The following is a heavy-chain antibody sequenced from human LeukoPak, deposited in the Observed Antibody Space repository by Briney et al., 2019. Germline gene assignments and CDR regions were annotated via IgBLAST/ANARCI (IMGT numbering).Heavy chain of an antibody. J-gene: IGHJ4*02. CDR1: GFTFSSYG. V-gene: IGHV3-30*18. D-gene: IGHD3-22*01. Sequence: GRSLRLSCAASGFTFSSYGMHWVRQAPGKGLEWVAVISYDGSNKYYADSVKGRFTISRDNSKNTLYLQMNSLRAEDTAVYYCAKDFSGDSSGYYYFDYWGQGTLVTVSS. CDR2: ISYDGSNK. CDR3: AKDFSGDSSGYYYFDY.